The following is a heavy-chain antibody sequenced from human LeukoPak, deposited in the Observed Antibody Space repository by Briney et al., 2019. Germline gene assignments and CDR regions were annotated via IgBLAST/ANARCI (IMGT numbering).Heavy chain of an antibody. V-gene: IGHV4-59*01. D-gene: IGHD3-16*01. J-gene: IGHJ6*03. CDR3: ARGGRGYYYYYYYMDV. CDR2: IYYSGST. CDR1: GGSISSYY. Sequence: SETLSLTCTVSGGSISSYYWSWIRQPPGKGLEWIGYIYYSGSTNYNPSLKSRVTISVDTSKNQFPLKLSSVTAADTAVYYCARGGRGYYYYYYYMDVWGKGTTVTVSS.